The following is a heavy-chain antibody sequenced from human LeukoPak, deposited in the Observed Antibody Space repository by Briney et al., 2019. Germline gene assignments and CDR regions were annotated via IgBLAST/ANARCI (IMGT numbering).Heavy chain of an antibody. CDR1: GFAFSGSA. CDR3: TTFTDNGSPFDY. J-gene: IGHJ4*02. V-gene: IGHV3-73*01. CDR2: IRSKTNNYAT. Sequence: PGGSLKLSCVVSGFAFSGSAMHWVRQASGKGLEWVGRIRSKTNNYATAYVASVKGRFTISRDDSKNTAYLQMNSLKTEDTAVYYCTTFTDNGSPFDYWGQGTLGTVSS. D-gene: IGHD3-10*01.